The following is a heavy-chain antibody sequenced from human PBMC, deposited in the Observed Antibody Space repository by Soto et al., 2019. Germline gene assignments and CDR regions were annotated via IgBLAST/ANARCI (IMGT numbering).Heavy chain of an antibody. CDR3: AGDSYYDFWSGSYELHY. D-gene: IGHD3-3*01. CDR1: GFTFRSYW. J-gene: IGHJ4*02. Sequence: PGGSLRLSCAASGFTFRSYWMHWVRQAPGKGLVWVSRINSDGSSTSYADSVKGRFTISRDNAKNTLYLQMNSLRAEDTAVYYCAGDSYYDFWSGSYELHYWGQGTLVTVSS. CDR2: INSDGSST. V-gene: IGHV3-74*01.